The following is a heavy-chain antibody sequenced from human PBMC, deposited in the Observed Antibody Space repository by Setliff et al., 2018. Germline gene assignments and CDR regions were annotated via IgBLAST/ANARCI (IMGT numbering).Heavy chain of an antibody. V-gene: IGHV4-38-2*01. D-gene: IGHD3-10*01. CDR2: INHSGST. CDR3: ARLWRRIQQIDY. CDR1: GYSISSGYY. Sequence: SLTCAVSGYSISSGYYWGWIRQPPGKGLEWIGEINHSGSTNHNPSLKSRVTISVDTSKNQFSLNLSSVTAADTAMYYCARLWRRIQQIDYWGQGTLVTVSS. J-gene: IGHJ4*02.